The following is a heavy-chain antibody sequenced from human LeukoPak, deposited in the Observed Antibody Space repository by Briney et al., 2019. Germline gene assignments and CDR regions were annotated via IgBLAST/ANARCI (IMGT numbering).Heavy chain of an antibody. CDR1: GGXISSGGYY. CDR3: ARFGSGYCSGGSCYSWFDP. V-gene: IGHV4-31*03. J-gene: IGHJ5*02. Sequence: PSETLSLTCTVSGGXISSGGYYWSWIRQHPGKGLEWLGYINYSGSTYYNPSLKSRVTISVDTSQNQFALKLSSVTAADTAVYYCARFGSGYCSGGSCYSWFDPWGQGTLVTVSS. CDR2: INYSGST. D-gene: IGHD2-15*01.